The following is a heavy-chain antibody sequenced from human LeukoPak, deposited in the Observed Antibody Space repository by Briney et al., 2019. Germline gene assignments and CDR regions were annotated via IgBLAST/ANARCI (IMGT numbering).Heavy chain of an antibody. Sequence: PGGSLRLSCAASGFTFSSYALIWVRQAPGKGLEWVSSISDSGDRTHYADSVKGRFTISRVNSQNTLLLQMSNLRTEDTAVYYCANSSLGWGQGTLVTVSS. CDR2: ISDSGDRT. CDR1: GFTFSSYA. V-gene: IGHV3-23*01. CDR3: ANSSLG. J-gene: IGHJ4*02.